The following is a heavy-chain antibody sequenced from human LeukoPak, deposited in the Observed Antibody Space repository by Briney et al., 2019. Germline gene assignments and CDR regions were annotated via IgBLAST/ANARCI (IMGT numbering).Heavy chain of an antibody. CDR1: GYTFTSYA. V-gene: IGHV7-4-1*02. CDR2: INTNTGNP. CDR3: ARGERIFGVVGDMDV. D-gene: IGHD3-3*01. J-gene: IGHJ6*03. Sequence: ASVKVSCKASGYTFTSYAMNWVRQAPGQGLEWMGWINTNTGNPTYAQGFTGRFVFSLDTSVSTAYLQISSLKAEDTAVYYSARGERIFGVVGDMDVWGKGTTVTVSS.